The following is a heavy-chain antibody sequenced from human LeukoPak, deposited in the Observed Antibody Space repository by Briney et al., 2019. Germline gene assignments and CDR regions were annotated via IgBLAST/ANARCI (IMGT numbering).Heavy chain of an antibody. CDR2: INPNSGDT. CDR1: GYTFTGYY. D-gene: IGHD3-22*01. J-gene: IGHJ6*03. V-gene: IGHV1-2*02. CDR3: ARGDSHYYYMDV. Sequence: PRASVKVSCKASGYTFTGYYMHWVRQAPGQGLEWMGWINPNSGDTNYAQKFQGRVTMTRDTSISTAYMELSSLRSDDTAVYYCARGDSHYYYMDVWGRGTTVSVSS.